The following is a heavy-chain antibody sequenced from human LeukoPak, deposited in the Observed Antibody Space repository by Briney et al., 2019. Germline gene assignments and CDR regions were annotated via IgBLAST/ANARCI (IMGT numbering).Heavy chain of an antibody. Sequence: PGGSLRLSCAACGFTFYDYGMSGVRQAPGKGLEWVSGISWNGGSTGYADSVKGRFTISRDNAKNSLYLQMNSLRAEDTALYYCARDSYSGSYSYFDYWGQGTLVTVSS. CDR2: ISWNGGST. J-gene: IGHJ4*02. D-gene: IGHD1-26*01. V-gene: IGHV3-20*04. CDR1: GFTFYDYG. CDR3: ARDSYSGSYSYFDY.